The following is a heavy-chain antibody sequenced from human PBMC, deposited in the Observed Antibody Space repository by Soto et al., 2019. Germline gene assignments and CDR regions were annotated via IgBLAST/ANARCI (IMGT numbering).Heavy chain of an antibody. CDR1: GGSISSGGYY. CDR3: ARDAVGCGRYYYYGMDV. CDR2: IYYSGST. Sequence: TLSLTCTVSGGSISSGGYYWSWIRQHPGKGLEWIGYIYYSGSTYYNPSLKSRVTISVDTSKNQFSLKLSSVTAADTAVYYCARDAVGCGRYYYYGMDVWGEGTTDTVSS. V-gene: IGHV4-31*03. J-gene: IGHJ6*04. D-gene: IGHD1-26*01.